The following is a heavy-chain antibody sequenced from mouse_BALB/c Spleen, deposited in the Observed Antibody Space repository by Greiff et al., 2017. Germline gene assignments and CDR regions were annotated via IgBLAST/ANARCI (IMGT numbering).Heavy chain of an antibody. Sequence: VQLQQSGPGLVAPSQSLSITCTVSGFSLTGYGVNWVRQPPGKGLEWLGMIWGDGSTDYNSALKSRLSISKDNSKSQVFLKMNSLQTDDTARYYCAREGYDGRFDYWGQGTTLTVSS. CDR3: AREGYDGRFDY. V-gene: IGHV2-6-7*01. CDR2: IWGDGST. CDR1: GFSLTGYG. J-gene: IGHJ2*01. D-gene: IGHD2-2*01.